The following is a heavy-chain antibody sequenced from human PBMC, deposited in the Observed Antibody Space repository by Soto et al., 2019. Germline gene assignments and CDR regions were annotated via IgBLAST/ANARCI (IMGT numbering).Heavy chain of an antibody. Sequence: QVQVQQWGAGLLKPSETLSLTCSVYGVSLSGYYWSWIRQPPGKGLEWIGEIDESGITNYNSSLKSRVTISIDTSKSQLSLKLRSVNAAATAVYYCARSGAWIPDYWGQGILVTVSS. J-gene: IGHJ4*02. CDR3: ARSGAWIPDY. D-gene: IGHD5-18*01. V-gene: IGHV4-34*01. CDR1: GVSLSGYY. CDR2: IDESGIT.